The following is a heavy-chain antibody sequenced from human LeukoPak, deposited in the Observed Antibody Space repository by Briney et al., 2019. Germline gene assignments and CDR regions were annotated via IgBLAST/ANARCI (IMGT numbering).Heavy chain of an antibody. D-gene: IGHD5-12*01. CDR1: GFTFSSYS. CDR2: ISSSSSTI. CDR3: ARNLGGVATDFDY. V-gene: IGHV3-48*01. J-gene: IGHJ4*02. Sequence: PGGSLRLSCAASGFTFSSYSMNWVRQAPGKGLEWVSYISSSSSTIYYADSVKGRFTISRDNAKNSLYLQMNSLRVEDTAVYYCARNLGGVATDFDYWGQGTLATVSS.